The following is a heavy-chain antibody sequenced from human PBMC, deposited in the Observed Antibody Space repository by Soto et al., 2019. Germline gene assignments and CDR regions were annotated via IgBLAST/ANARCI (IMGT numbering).Heavy chain of an antibody. D-gene: IGHD3-22*01. J-gene: IGHJ4*02. CDR2: ISTYNGDT. V-gene: IGHV1-18*01. CDR1: GYTFITYG. CDR3: ARGRMDYYYKIGDYSLDY. Sequence: QVQLVQSGAAVKEPGASVKVSCKASGYTFITYGMSWVRQAAGQGLDWMVWISTYNGDTKYADRLQGRVTMTTHTTTGTAYMELRSLRSKDTSVYYCARGRMDYYYKIGDYSLDYWGQGSLVTVYS.